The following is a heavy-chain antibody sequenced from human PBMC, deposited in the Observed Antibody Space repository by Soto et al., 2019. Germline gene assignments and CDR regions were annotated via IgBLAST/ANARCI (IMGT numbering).Heavy chain of an antibody. CDR3: ARDRYSLTDY. V-gene: IGHV4-31*03. CDR1: GGSISSGGYY. Sequence: SETLSLTCTVSGGSISSGGYYWSWIRQHPGKGLEWIGYIYYSGSTYYNPSLKSRVTISVDTSKNQFSLKLGSVTAADTAVYYCARDRYSLTDYWGQGTLVTISS. D-gene: IGHD3-9*01. CDR2: IYYSGST. J-gene: IGHJ4*02.